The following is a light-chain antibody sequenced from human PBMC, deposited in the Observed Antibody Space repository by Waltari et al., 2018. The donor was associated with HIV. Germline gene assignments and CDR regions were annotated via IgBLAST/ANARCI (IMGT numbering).Light chain of an antibody. V-gene: IGLV1-44*01. CDR1: SSHIGSNT. J-gene: IGLJ1*01. CDR3: AAWDGSLSGYV. CDR2: SYN. Sequence: QSVLTQPPSASGTPGQRVTISCSGSSSHIGSNTINWYQQLPGPAPKLLIFSYNQRPSGVPDRFSGSKSGTSASLAISGLQSEDEARYYCAAWDGSLSGYVFGTGTTVTVL.